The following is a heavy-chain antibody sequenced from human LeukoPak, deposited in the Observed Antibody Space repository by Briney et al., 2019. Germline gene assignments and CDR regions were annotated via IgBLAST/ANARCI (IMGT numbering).Heavy chain of an antibody. CDR1: GYTFTSYD. CDR3: ARGEGIQLWLQADSTPTPLDY. V-gene: IGHV1-8*03. J-gene: IGHJ4*02. Sequence: ASVNVSCKASGYTFTSYDINWVRQAPGQGLEWMGWMNPNSGNTGYAQKFQGRVTITRNTSISTAYMELSSLRSEDTAVYYCARGEGIQLWLQADSTPTPLDYWGQGTLVTVSS. D-gene: IGHD5-18*01. CDR2: MNPNSGNT.